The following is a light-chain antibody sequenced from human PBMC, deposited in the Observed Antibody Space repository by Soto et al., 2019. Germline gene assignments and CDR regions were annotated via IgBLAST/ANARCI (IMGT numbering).Light chain of an antibody. J-gene: IGLJ2*01. Sequence: QSALTQPPSASGSPGQSVTISCTGTSSDVGAYDYVFWYQHHPGRAPKLIISEVTKRPSGVPDRFSGSKSGNTASLTVSGLQADDEAEYYCSSYAGGNAGGDNYVSFGGGPKLTVL. CDR2: EVT. V-gene: IGLV2-8*01. CDR1: SSDVGAYDY. CDR3: SSYAGGNAGGDNYVS.